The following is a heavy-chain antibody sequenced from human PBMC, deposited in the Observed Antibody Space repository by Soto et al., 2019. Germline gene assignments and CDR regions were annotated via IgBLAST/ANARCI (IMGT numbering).Heavy chain of an antibody. D-gene: IGHD3-10*01. Sequence: QITLKESGPTLVKPTQTLTLTCTFSGFALSTSGVGVGWIRQPPGKALEWLALIYWDDDKRYSPSLKSRLTITKDPSKNQVVLTMTNMDPVDTATYYCAHSHPYYGSGDNWFDPWGQGTLVTVSS. CDR1: GFALSTSGVG. V-gene: IGHV2-5*02. J-gene: IGHJ5*02. CDR2: IYWDDDK. CDR3: AHSHPYYGSGDNWFDP.